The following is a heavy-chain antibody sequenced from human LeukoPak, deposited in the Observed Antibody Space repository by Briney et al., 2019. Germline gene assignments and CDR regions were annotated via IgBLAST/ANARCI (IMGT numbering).Heavy chain of an antibody. J-gene: IGHJ4*02. Sequence: GGPLNLSCVASGSDFAGYRMTGVRQAPEGGVEWVAAVCPPTETASAESRKGRFTIARANSKISVPLKMNRLTAEDTALYYCAKSRVREWLQRHHFDWWGQGSLVTVSS. CDR2: VCPPTETA. D-gene: IGHD5-12*01. CDR1: GSDFAGYR. CDR3: AKSRVREWLQRHHFDW. V-gene: IGHV3-23*01.